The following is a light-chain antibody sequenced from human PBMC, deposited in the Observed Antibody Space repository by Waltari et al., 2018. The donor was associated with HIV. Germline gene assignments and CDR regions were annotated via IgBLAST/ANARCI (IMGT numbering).Light chain of an antibody. J-gene: IGLJ2*01. V-gene: IGLV7-46*01. CDR3: LLFFGATRI. CDR1: AGPVTSKNS. CDR2: DST. Sequence: QAAVTQEPSMTVSPGGTILLTCGSSAGPVTSKNSAYWFQQKPGQAPTTLIFDSTKRHSWTPARFSGFLLGDKAVLTLSGALSEDEAVYYCLLFFGATRIFGGGTMVTV.